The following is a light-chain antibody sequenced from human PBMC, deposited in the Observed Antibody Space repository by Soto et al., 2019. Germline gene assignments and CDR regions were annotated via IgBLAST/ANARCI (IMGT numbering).Light chain of an antibody. J-gene: IGKJ2*01. V-gene: IGKV2-28*01. CDR1: QSLLHSHGHNF. Sequence: DIVMTQSPLSLSVTPGEPASMSCRSSQSLLHSHGHNFFDWYLQKPGQSPQLLIYWGSYRASGVPDRFSGSESGTDFTLKISSVEAEDVGLYYCMQALQTPYTFGQGTKLEIK. CDR3: MQALQTPYT. CDR2: WGS.